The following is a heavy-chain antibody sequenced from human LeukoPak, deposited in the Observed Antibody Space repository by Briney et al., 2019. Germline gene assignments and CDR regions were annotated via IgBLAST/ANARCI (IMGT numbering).Heavy chain of an antibody. CDR2: IRYDGSNK. CDR3: ARFVVGPPYNWFDP. CDR1: GFTFSSYG. V-gene: IGHV3-30*02. Sequence: GGSLRLSCAASGFTFSSYGMHWVRQAPGKGLEWVAFIRYDGSNKYYADSVKGRFTISRDNSKNTLYLQMNSLRAEDTAVYYCARFVVGPPYNWFDPWGQGTLVTVSS. J-gene: IGHJ5*02. D-gene: IGHD2-2*01.